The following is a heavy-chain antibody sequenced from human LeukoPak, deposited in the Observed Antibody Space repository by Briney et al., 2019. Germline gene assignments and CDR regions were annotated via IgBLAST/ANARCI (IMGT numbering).Heavy chain of an antibody. J-gene: IGHJ4*01. Sequence: GGSLRLSCAASGFTFISYAMHWVRQAPGKGLEWVAVISSDGSHIYFADSVKGRFTISRDNDENSVYLQMNNLRPEETAVYYCATLNWESPDYWGQGTQVTVSS. CDR2: ISSDGSHI. V-gene: IGHV3-30*03. CDR3: ATLNWESPDY. D-gene: IGHD7-27*01. CDR1: GFTFISYA.